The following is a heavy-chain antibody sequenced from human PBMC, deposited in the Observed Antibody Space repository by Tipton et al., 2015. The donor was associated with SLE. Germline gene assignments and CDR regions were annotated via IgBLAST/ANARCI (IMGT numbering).Heavy chain of an antibody. CDR1: GGSISGYS. CDR2: IYYTGNT. J-gene: IGHJ4*02. CDR3: AREGGKQWLVHDY. V-gene: IGHV4-59*01. Sequence: LRLSCTVSGGSISGYSWSWIRQPPGKGLEWIASIYYTGNTYYNPSLNSRVTISVDTSKNQFSLKLSSVTAADTAVYYCAREGGKQWLVHDYWGQGTLVTVSS. D-gene: IGHD6-19*01.